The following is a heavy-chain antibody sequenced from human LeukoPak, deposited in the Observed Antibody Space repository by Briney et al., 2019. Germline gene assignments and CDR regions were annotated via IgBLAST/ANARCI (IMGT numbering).Heavy chain of an antibody. D-gene: IGHD2/OR15-2a*01. CDR2: FDPEDGET. V-gene: IGHV1-24*01. J-gene: IGHJ1*01. CDR1: GYTLTELS. CDR3: ARDNRSLGKYFQH. Sequence: ASVKVSCKVSGYTLTELSMHWVRQAPGKGLEWMGGFDPEDGETIYAQKFQGRVTMTEDTSTDTAYMELSRLRSDDTAVYYCARDNRSLGKYFQHWGQGTLVIVSS.